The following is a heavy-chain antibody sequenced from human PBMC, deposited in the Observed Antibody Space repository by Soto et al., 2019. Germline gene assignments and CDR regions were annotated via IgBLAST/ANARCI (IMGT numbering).Heavy chain of an antibody. CDR2: INWDEDK. Sequence: QITLKESGPTLVKPTQTLTLTCTFSGFSLSTSGVGVAWIRQPPGKALEWLALINWDEDKRYRPSLETRLTITKDTSKNQVVLTMTNMDSVDTATYYCAYLPCSGGSCYWFSYSGMDVWGQGTTVTVSS. J-gene: IGHJ6*02. V-gene: IGHV2-5*02. CDR1: GFSLSTSGVG. D-gene: IGHD2-15*01. CDR3: AYLPCSGGSCYWFSYSGMDV.